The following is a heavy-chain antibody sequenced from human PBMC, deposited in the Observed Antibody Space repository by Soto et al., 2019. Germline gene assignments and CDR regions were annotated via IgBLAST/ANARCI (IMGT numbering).Heavy chain of an antibody. CDR1: GFSFSAYT. CDR3: ARAGYSSSQGDYFYGMDV. Sequence: QVQLVESGGGVVQPGRSLRLSCAASGFSFSAYTMHWVRQVPGKGLEWVAVISFGGNSKYYADSGKGRFTISRDNSDNTIYLQMNNLREDDTALYYCARAGYSSSQGDYFYGMDVWGQGTTVTVSS. D-gene: IGHD6-13*01. V-gene: IGHV3-30-3*01. J-gene: IGHJ6*02. CDR2: ISFGGNSK.